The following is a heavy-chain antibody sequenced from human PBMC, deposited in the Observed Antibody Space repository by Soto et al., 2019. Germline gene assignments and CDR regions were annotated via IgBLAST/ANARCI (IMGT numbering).Heavy chain of an antibody. CDR1: GGTFSSYR. V-gene: IGHV1-69*13. Sequence: SVKVSCKXSGGTFSSYRFNWVRQARGQGLEWLGGIVPIYRTADYAQKFQGRVTITADESTRTVYLELSSLKSQDTALYYCARDSGAKLSSSWGQGTLVTVSS. D-gene: IGHD6-13*01. J-gene: IGHJ4*02. CDR2: IVPIYRTA. CDR3: ARDSGAKLSSS.